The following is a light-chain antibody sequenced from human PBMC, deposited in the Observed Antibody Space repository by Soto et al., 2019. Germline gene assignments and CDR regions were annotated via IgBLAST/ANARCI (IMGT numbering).Light chain of an antibody. CDR1: QSVSGSY. Sequence: EIVLTQSPGTLSLSPGERATLSCRASQSVSGSYLAWYQHKPGQARRPLIYGASSRATGIPDRFSGSGSGTDLTLTITRLEPEDCAVYYCQQYGSSPITFGQGTQLEIK. J-gene: IGKJ5*01. CDR2: GAS. CDR3: QQYGSSPIT. V-gene: IGKV3-20*01.